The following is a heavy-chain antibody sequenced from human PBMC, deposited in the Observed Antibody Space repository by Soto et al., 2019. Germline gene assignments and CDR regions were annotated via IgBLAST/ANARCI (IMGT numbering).Heavy chain of an antibody. CDR1: GFIFNNYD. V-gene: IGHV3-23*01. CDR3: AKYCYSTTCSPRYFQH. CDR2: IGGSADRT. D-gene: IGHD2-2*01. Sequence: EVQLLESGGGLVQPGGSLRLSCAASGFIFNNYDMSWVRQAPGKGLEWVSSIGGSADRTYYADSVKGRFTISRDNSKNTLYLQMNSLRAEDTAVYYCAKYCYSTTCSPRYFQHWGQGTLVTVSS. J-gene: IGHJ1*01.